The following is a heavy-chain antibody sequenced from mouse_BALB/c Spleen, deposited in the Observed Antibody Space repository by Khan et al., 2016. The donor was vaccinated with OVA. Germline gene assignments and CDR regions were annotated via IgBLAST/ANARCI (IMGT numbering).Heavy chain of an antibody. J-gene: IGHJ1*01. Sequence: QIQLVQSGPELKKPGETVKISCKASGYTFTNYGMNWVKQAPGKGLKWMGWINTYTGEPTYADDFKGRFAFSLDTSASTAYLQINNLKNEDTATYFCARYTPIYYAYYYGYFDVWGAGTTVTVSS. D-gene: IGHD2-3*01. V-gene: IGHV9-3-1*01. CDR2: INTYTGEP. CDR3: ARYTPIYYAYYYGYFDV. CDR1: GYTFTNYG.